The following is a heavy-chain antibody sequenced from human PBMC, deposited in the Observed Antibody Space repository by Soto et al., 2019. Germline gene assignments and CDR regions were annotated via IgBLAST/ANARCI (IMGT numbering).Heavy chain of an antibody. J-gene: IGHJ6*02. Sequence: EVQLVESGGGLVQPGGSLRLSCAASGFTFSSYWMSWVRQAPGKGLEWVANIKQDGSEKYYVDSVKGRFTISRDNAKNSLDLQMNSLRAEDTAVYYCAREIAVADYGMDVWGQGTTVTVSS. V-gene: IGHV3-7*03. CDR3: AREIAVADYGMDV. CDR1: GFTFSSYW. CDR2: IKQDGSEK. D-gene: IGHD6-19*01.